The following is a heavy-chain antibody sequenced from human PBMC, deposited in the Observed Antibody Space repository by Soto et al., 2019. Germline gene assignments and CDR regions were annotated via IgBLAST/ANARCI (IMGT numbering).Heavy chain of an antibody. J-gene: IGHJ3*02. CDR2: INPSGGST. CDR1: GYTFTSYY. V-gene: IGHV1-46*03. Sequence: GASVKVSCKASGYTFTSYYMHWVRQAPGQGHEWMGIINPSGGSTSYAQKFQGRVTMTRDTSTSTVYMELSSLRSEDTAVYYCARAEGHIAVAGNGERAFDIWGQGTMVTVSS. D-gene: IGHD6-19*01. CDR3: ARAEGHIAVAGNGERAFDI.